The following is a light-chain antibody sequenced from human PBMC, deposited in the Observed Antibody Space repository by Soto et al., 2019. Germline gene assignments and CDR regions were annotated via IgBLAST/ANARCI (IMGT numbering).Light chain of an antibody. V-gene: IGLV1-47*01. J-gene: IGLJ2*01. CDR2: RNN. CDR3: AAWDDSLGGPG. CDR1: SSNIGSNY. Sequence: QSVLTQPPSASGTPGQRVTISCSGSSSNIGSNYVYWYQQLPGTAPKLLIYRNNQRPSGVPDRFSGSKSGTSASLAISGLRSEGEADYYCAAWDDSLGGPGFGGGTKLTVL.